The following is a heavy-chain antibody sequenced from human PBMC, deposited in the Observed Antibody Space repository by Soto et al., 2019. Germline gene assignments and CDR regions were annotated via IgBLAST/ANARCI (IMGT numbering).Heavy chain of an antibody. CDR3: ARDRHGTFDY. V-gene: IGHV4-59*01. Sequence: ETLSLTCTVSGGSISSYYWSWIRQPPGKGLEWIGYIYYSGSTNYNPSLKSRVTISVDTSKNQFSLKLSSVTAADTAVYYCARDRHGTFDYWGQGTLVTVSS. J-gene: IGHJ4*02. D-gene: IGHD6-13*01. CDR2: IYYSGST. CDR1: GGSISSYY.